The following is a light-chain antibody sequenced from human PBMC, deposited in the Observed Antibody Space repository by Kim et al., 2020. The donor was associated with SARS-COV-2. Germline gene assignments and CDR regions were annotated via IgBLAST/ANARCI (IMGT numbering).Light chain of an antibody. CDR1: QSVNGRF. J-gene: IGKJ1*01. CDR2: GAS. Sequence: SAGEGVTLSCRASQSVNGRFLAWYQQKPGQAPRLLIYGASTRATGIPDRFSGSGSGTDFTLTISRLEPEDFAMYYCQQYDSSVWTFGQGTKVDIK. V-gene: IGKV3-20*01. CDR3: QQYDSSVWT.